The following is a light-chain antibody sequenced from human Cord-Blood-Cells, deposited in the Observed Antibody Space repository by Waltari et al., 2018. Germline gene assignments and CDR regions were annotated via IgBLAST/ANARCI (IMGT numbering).Light chain of an antibody. CDR2: DVS. Sequence: QSALTQPASVSGSPGQSTTISCTGTSSDVGGYNYVSWYQQHPGKAPKLMIYDVSNRRSGVSNRFSGSKSGNTASLTISGLQAEDEADYYCSSYTSSSTWVFGGGTKLTVL. CDR3: SSYTSSSTWV. V-gene: IGLV2-14*03. J-gene: IGLJ3*02. CDR1: SSDVGGYNY.